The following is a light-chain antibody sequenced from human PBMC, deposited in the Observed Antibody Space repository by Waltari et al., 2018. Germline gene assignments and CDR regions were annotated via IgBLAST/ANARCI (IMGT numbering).Light chain of an antibody. J-gene: IGKJ3*01. CDR3: MQALHAPVT. V-gene: IGKV2-28*01. Sequence: EIVMTHSPLSLAVTPGEPASISCRSSQILLNRNGSHYLDWYLQKPGQAPQLLISLGSDRASGVPDRFSGSGSVTDFTLKISRVEPEDVGVYYCMQALHAPVTFGPGTKVDIK. CDR1: QILLNRNGSHY. CDR2: LGS.